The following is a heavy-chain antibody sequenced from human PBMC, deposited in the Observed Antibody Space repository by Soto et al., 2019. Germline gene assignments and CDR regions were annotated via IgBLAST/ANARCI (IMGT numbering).Heavy chain of an antibody. CDR1: GYSFTTFW. D-gene: IGHD3-10*01. CDR3: ARRLYYNRNYLDALDG. J-gene: IGHJ3*01. V-gene: IGHV5-10-1*01. CDR2: LDPADSFT. Sequence: GESLKISFNVSGYSFTTFWISWVRQMREKGLEWMGRLDPADSFTNYSPSFQGHVTISVDKSINTAYLQWSSLKASDTAIYYCARRLYYNRNYLDALDGLGQGKMFTI.